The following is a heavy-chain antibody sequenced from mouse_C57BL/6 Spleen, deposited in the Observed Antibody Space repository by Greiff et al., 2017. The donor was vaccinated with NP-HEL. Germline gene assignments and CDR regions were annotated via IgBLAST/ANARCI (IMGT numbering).Heavy chain of an antibody. CDR2: IDPSDSYT. D-gene: IGHD2-1*01. V-gene: IGHV1-69*01. Sequence: QVQLQQPGAELVMPGASVKLSCKASGYTFTSYWMHWVKQRPGQGLEWIGEIDPSDSYTNYNQKFEGKSTLTVDKSSSTAYMQLSSLTSEDSAVYFCARELLSYGNYSWCAYWGQESLVTVSA. CDR1: GYTFTSYW. CDR3: ARELLSYGNYSWCAY. J-gene: IGHJ3*01.